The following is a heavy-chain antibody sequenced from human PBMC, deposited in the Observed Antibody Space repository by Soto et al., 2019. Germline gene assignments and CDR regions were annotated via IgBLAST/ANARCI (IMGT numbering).Heavy chain of an antibody. CDR1: GGSISSSSYY. V-gene: IGHV4-39*01. Sequence: SETLSLTCTVSGGSISSSSYYWGWIRQPPGKGLEWIGSIYYSGSTYYNPSLKSRVTISVDTSKNQLSLKLSSVTAADTAVYYCARSRKTSYYYGSGSPPGNWGQGTLVTVS. J-gene: IGHJ4*02. CDR2: IYYSGST. D-gene: IGHD3-10*01. CDR3: ARSRKTSYYYGSGSPPGN.